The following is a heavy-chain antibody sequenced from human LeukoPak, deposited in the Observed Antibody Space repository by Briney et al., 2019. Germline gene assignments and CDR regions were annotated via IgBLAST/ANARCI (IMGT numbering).Heavy chain of an antibody. CDR1: GFAFSNYG. D-gene: IGHD5-18*01. CDR3: AKHNTAVEFANDY. CDR2: ITGSGGTT. J-gene: IGHJ4*02. Sequence: PGGSLRLSCAASGFAFSNYGMNWVRQAPGKGLEWVSGITGSGGTTYYADSVKGRFTISRDSSKNTLYLQMNSLRAEDTAIYYCAKHNTAVEFANDYWGQGTLVTVSS. V-gene: IGHV3-23*01.